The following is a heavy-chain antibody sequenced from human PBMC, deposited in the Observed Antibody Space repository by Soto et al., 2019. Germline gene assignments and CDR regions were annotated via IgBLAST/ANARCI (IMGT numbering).Heavy chain of an antibody. V-gene: IGHV1-18*01. J-gene: IGHJ4*02. D-gene: IGHD4-17*01. CDR2: ISAYNGNT. CDR3: ARDLCQECDYGDYEGDEPGGKAAYFDY. CDR1: GYTFTSYG. Sequence: ASVKVSCKASGYTFTSYGISWVRQAPGQGLEWMGWISAYNGNTNYAQKLQGRVTMTTDTSTSTAYMELRSLRSDDTAVYYCARDLCQECDYGDYEGDEPGGKAAYFDYWGQGTLVTVSS.